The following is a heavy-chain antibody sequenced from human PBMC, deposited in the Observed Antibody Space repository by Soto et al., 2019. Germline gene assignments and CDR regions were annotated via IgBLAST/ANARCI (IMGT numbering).Heavy chain of an antibody. V-gene: IGHV3-30-3*01. J-gene: IGHJ5*02. CDR1: RFTFSSYA. CDR2: ISYDGSNK. CDR3: ARDLEVAVAGA. D-gene: IGHD6-19*01. Sequence: QVQLVESGGGVVQPGRSLRLCCAASRFTFSSYAMHWVRQAPGKGLEWVAVISYDGSNKYYADSVKGRFTISRDNSKNTLYLQMNSLRAEDPAVYYCARDLEVAVAGAWGQGTLVTVSS.